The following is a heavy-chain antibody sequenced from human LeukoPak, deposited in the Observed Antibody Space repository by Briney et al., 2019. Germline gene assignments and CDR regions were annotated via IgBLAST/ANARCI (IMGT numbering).Heavy chain of an antibody. D-gene: IGHD1-26*01. CDR1: EFTFGNFW. CDR3: AKYPGGFTGIVNYYHMDV. CDR2: IKEDGSDK. Sequence: GESLRLSCAASEFTFGNFWMTWVRQAPGKGLEWVANIKEDGSDKYYVDSVKGRFTISRDNSKNTLYLQMNSLRVEDTAVYYCAKYPGGFTGIVNYYHMDVWGKGTTVTVSS. J-gene: IGHJ6*03. V-gene: IGHV3-7*01.